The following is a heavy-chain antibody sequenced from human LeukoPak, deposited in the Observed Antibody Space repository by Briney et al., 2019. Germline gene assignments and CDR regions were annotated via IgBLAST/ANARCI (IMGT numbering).Heavy chain of an antibody. D-gene: IGHD5-12*01. CDR3: ARDKRGIVATINLFDY. J-gene: IGHJ4*02. V-gene: IGHV1-2*02. Sequence: ASVKVSCKASGYTFTGYYMHRVRQAPGQGLEWMGWINPNSGGTNYAQKFQGRVTMTRDTSISTAYMELSRLRSDDTAVYYCARDKRGIVATINLFDYWGQGTLVTVSS. CDR2: INPNSGGT. CDR1: GYTFTGYY.